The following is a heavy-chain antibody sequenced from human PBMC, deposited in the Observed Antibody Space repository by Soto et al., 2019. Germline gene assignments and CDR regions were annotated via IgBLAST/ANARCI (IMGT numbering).Heavy chain of an antibody. CDR1: GFTFSDYY. Sequence: PGGSLRLSCAASGFTFSDYYMSWIRQAPGKGLEWISFISSSGTTIYYADSVKGRFTISRDNAKNSLYPQINSLRAEDTAMYYCARPYSTGWFDFWGQGTLVTVSS. D-gene: IGHD6-19*01. CDR3: ARPYSTGWFDF. V-gene: IGHV3-11*01. J-gene: IGHJ4*02. CDR2: ISSSGTTI.